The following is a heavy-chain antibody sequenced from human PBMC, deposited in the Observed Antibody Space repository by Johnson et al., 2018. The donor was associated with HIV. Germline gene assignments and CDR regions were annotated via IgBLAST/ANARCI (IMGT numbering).Heavy chain of an antibody. J-gene: IGHJ3*02. Sequence: VQVVESGGDVVQPGRSLRLSCAASGFTFNNYAMSWVRQAPGKGLEWVSAISGGGVNTYFADSVKDRFTISRDNSQNTLYRQMNSLRAEDTAVYYCARESDILTGYPNAFDIWGQGTMVTVSS. V-gene: IGHV3-23*04. CDR3: ARESDILTGYPNAFDI. CDR2: ISGGGVNT. D-gene: IGHD3-9*01. CDR1: GFTFNNYA.